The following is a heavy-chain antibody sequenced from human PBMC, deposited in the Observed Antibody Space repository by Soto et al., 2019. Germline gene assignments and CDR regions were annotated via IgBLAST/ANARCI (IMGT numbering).Heavy chain of an antibody. V-gene: IGHV1-18*01. CDR1: GYTFTSYG. J-gene: IGHJ4*02. CDR2: ISAYNGNT. D-gene: IGHD3-10*01. CDR3: VREEEVLRGVVSLAY. Sequence: QVQMVQSGTEVKKPGASVKVSCKASGYTFTSYGLSWVRQAPGQGLEWMGWISAYNGNTKYAQKVQDRVTMTTDTPTNTAYMELSSLRSDDTAVYYCVREEEVLRGVVSLAYLGQGTLVTVSS.